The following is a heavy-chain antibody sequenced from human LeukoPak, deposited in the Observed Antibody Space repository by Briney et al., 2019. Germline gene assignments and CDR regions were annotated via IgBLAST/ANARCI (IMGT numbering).Heavy chain of an antibody. CDR1: GFTFSSYG. Sequence: PGRSLRLSCAASGFTFSSYGMHWARQAPGKGLDWVAVIWYDGSNKYYADSVKGRFTISRDNSKNTLYLQMNGLRAEDTAMYYCARDAFRRAGMDVWAKGTTVTVSS. V-gene: IGHV3-33*01. CDR3: ARDAFRRAGMDV. J-gene: IGHJ6*04. D-gene: IGHD3-10*01. CDR2: IWYDGSNK.